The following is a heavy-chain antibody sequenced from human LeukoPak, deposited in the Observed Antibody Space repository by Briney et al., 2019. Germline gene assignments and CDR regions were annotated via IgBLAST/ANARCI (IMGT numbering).Heavy chain of an antibody. Sequence: SGPTLVNPTETLTLTCTVSGFSLRNVRVGVSWIRQPPGKALEWLAHIFSSDEKSYSTFLKSRLTISKDTSKSQVVLTMTNVDPVDTATYYCARIGAVTGLFDYCSQGTLVTVSS. V-gene: IGHV2-26*01. CDR1: GFSLRNVRVG. CDR2: IFSSDEK. J-gene: IGHJ4*02. D-gene: IGHD6-19*01. CDR3: ARIGAVTGLFDY.